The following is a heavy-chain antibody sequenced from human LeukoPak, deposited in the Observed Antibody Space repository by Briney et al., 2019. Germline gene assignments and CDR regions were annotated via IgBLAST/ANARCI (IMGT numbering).Heavy chain of an antibody. D-gene: IGHD2-15*01. CDR3: ARDGRGGIWRDIVVVVAATSAFDI. CDR2: ISAYNGNT. CDR1: GCTFTSYG. Sequence: GASVKVSCKASGCTFTSYGISWVRQAPGQGREWMGWISAYNGNTNYAQKLQGRVTMTTDTSTSTAYMELRSLRSDDTAVYYCARDGRGGIWRDIVVVVAATSAFDIWGQGTMVTVSS. J-gene: IGHJ3*02. V-gene: IGHV1-18*01.